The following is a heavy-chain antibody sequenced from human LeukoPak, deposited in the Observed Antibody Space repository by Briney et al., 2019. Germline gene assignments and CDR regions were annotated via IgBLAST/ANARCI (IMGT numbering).Heavy chain of an antibody. J-gene: IGHJ4*02. CDR2: IYTSGST. CDR3: ARGYYDFWSGYGTLDY. V-gene: IGHV4-4*07. CDR1: GGSTSSYY. Sequence: PSETLSLTCTVSGGSTSSYYWSWIRQPPGKGLEWIGRIYTSGSTNYNPSLKSRVTMSVDTSKNQFSLKLSSVTAADTAVYYCARGYYDFWSGYGTLDYWGQGTLVTVSS. D-gene: IGHD3-3*01.